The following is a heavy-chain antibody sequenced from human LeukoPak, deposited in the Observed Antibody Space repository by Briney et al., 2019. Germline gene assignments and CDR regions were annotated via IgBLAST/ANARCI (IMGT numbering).Heavy chain of an antibody. CDR2: ISSSGITI. J-gene: IGHJ6*02. CDR1: GFTFNNYE. D-gene: IGHD3-3*01. CDR3: ARGGFWSGYYNYYCMDV. Sequence: GGSLRLSCAASGFTFNNYEMNWVRQAPGKGLELVSYISSSGITIYYADSVKGRFTISRDNAKNSLYLQMNSLRAEDTAVYFCARGGFWSGYYNYYCMDVWGQGTTVTVSS. V-gene: IGHV3-48*03.